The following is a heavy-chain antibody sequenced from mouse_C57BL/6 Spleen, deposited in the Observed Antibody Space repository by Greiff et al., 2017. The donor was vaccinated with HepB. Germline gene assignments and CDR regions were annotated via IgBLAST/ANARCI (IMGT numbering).Heavy chain of an antibody. CDR2: ISSGSSTI. D-gene: IGHD1-1*01. CDR1: GFTFSDYG. J-gene: IGHJ4*01. CDR3: ARDYGPLAMDY. Sequence: EVQVVESGGGLVKPGGSLKLSCAASGFTFSDYGMHWVRQAPEKGLEWVAYISSGSSTIYYADTVKGRFTISRDNAKNTLFLQMTSLRSEDTAMYYCARDYGPLAMDYWGQGTSVTVSS. V-gene: IGHV5-17*01.